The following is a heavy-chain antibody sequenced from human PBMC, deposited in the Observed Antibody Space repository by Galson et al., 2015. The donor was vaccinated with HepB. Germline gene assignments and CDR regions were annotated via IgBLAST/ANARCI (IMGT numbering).Heavy chain of an antibody. CDR1: GFTFSSYG. CDR2: ISYDGSNK. J-gene: IGHJ6*02. CDR3: AKDWAGHGYCSSTSCYTGVYYYYGMDV. Sequence: SLRLSCAASGFTFSSYGMHWVRQAPGKGLEWVAVISYDGSNKYYADSVKGRFTISRDNSKNTLYLQMNSLRAEDTAVYYCAKDWAGHGYCSSTSCYTGVYYYYGMDVWGQGTTVTVSS. V-gene: IGHV3-30*18. D-gene: IGHD2-2*02.